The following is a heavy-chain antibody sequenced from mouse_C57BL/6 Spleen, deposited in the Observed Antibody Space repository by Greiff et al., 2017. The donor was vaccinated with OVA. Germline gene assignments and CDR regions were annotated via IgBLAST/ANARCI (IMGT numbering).Heavy chain of an antibody. D-gene: IGHD2-3*01. J-gene: IGHJ2*01. CDR3: ARYDGYPYYFDY. Sequence: EVQRVESVAELVRPGASVKLSCTASGFNIKNTYMHWVKQRPEQGLEWIGRIDPANGNTKYAPKFQGKATITADTSSNTAYLQLSSLTSEDTAIYYCARYDGYPYYFDYWGQGTTLTVSS. CDR1: GFNIKNTY. V-gene: IGHV14-3*01. CDR2: IDPANGNT.